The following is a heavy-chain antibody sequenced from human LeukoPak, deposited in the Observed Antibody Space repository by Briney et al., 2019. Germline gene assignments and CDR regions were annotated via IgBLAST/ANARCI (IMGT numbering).Heavy chain of an antibody. CDR1: GGSISSYY. D-gene: IGHD2-2*01. V-gene: IGHV4-4*07. J-gene: IGHJ6*03. CDR2: IYTSGST. CDR3: ARVIVVVPAAAIYYCYMDV. Sequence: PSETLSLTCTVSGGSISSYYWSWIRQPAGKGLEWIGRIYTSGSTNYNPSLKSRVTMSVDTSKNQFSLKLSSVTAADTAVYYCARVIVVVPAAAIYYCYMDVWGKGTTVTVSS.